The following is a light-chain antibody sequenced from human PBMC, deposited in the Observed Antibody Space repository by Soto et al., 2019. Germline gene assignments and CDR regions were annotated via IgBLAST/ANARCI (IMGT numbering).Light chain of an antibody. J-gene: IGKJ1*01. CDR2: AAS. Sequence: GDRVTITCRASQSISSYLNWYQQKPGKAPKLLIYAASSLQSGVPSRFSGSGSGTDFTLTISSLQPEDFATYYCQQIYSTPRTFGQGTKVEIK. V-gene: IGKV1-39*01. CDR3: QQIYSTPRT. CDR1: QSISSY.